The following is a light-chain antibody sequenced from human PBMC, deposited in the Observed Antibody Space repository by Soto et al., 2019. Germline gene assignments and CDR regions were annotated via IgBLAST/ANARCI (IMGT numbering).Light chain of an antibody. CDR1: QSVSSN. J-gene: IGKJ4*01. CDR2: DAS. CDR3: QQYDRWPVT. Sequence: EIVMTQSPVTLSVSPGERATLPCRASQSVSSNLAWYQHKPGQSPRLLISDASTGASGIPPRFSGSGAGTEFTLTIDRLQSADFAVYYCQQYDRWPVTFGGGTKVDI. V-gene: IGKV3-15*01.